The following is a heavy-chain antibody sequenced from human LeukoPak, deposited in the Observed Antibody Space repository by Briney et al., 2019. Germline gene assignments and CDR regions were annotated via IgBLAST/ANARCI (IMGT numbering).Heavy chain of an antibody. V-gene: IGHV3-66*01. J-gene: IGHJ4*02. Sequence: GGSLRLSCVASGFSFTTHAMGWVRQAPGKGLEWVSVIYSGGSTYYADSVKGRFTISRDNSKNTLYLQMNSLRAEDTAVYYCARDPYGEYYFDYWGQGTLVTVSS. CDR1: GFSFTTHA. CDR3: ARDPYGEYYFDY. D-gene: IGHD3-10*01. CDR2: IYSGGST.